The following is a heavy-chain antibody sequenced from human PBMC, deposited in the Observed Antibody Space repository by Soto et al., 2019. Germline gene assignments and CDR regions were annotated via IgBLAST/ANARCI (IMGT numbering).Heavy chain of an antibody. CDR3: AKDQWGYCSGGSCYYYYYGMDV. V-gene: IGHV3-23*01. J-gene: IGHJ6*02. CDR1: GFTFSNAW. D-gene: IGHD2-15*01. CDR2: ISGSGGST. Sequence: GGSLRLSCAASGFTFSNAWMSWVRQAPGKGLEWVSAISGSGGSTYYADSVKGRFTISRDNSKNTLYLQMNSLRAEDTAVYYCAKDQWGYCSGGSCYYYYYGMDVWGQGTTVTVSS.